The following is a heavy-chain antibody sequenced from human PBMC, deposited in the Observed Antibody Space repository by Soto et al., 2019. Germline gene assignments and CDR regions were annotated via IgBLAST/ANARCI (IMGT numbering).Heavy chain of an antibody. J-gene: IGHJ6*02. D-gene: IGHD5-18*01. V-gene: IGHV3-30*18. CDR3: AKVAAGTAMVWFGADYYYYGMDV. Sequence: GGSLRLSCAASGFTFSSYGMHWVRQAPGKGLEWVAVISYDGSNKYYADSVKGRFTISRDNSKNTLYLQMNSLRAEDTAVYYCAKVAAGTAMVWFGADYYYYGMDVWGQGTTVTVSS. CDR1: GFTFSSYG. CDR2: ISYDGSNK.